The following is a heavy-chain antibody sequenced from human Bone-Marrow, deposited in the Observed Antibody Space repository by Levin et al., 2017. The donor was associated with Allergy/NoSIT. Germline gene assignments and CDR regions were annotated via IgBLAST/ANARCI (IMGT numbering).Heavy chain of an antibody. J-gene: IGHJ6*02. CDR2: IIPIFGTA. CDR1: GGTFSSYA. V-gene: IGHV1-69*13. CDR3: ARDPYCSGGSCYSVSNYYYGMDV. Sequence: SVKVSCKASGGTFSSYAISWVRQAPGQGLEWMGGIIPIFGTANYAQKFQGRVTITADESTSTAYMELSSLRSEDTAVYYCARDPYCSGGSCYSVSNYYYGMDVWGQGTTVTVSS. D-gene: IGHD2-15*01.